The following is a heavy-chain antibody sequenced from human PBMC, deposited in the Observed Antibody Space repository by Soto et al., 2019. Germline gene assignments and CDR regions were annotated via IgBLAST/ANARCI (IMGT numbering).Heavy chain of an antibody. D-gene: IGHD2-15*01. Sequence: ASVKVSCKASGGTFSSYAISWVRQAPGQGLEWMGGIIPIFGTANYAQKFQGRVTITADESTSTAYIELSSLRSEDTAVYYCARRLGYFSVGSSYSGGGYFPHWGQGTLAPVPS. CDR3: ARRLGYFSVGSSYSGGGYFPH. V-gene: IGHV1-69*13. CDR1: GGTFSSYA. CDR2: IIPIFGTA. J-gene: IGHJ1*01.